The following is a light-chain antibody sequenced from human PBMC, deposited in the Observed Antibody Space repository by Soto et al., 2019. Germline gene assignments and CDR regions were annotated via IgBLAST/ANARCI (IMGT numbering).Light chain of an antibody. CDR2: DAS. CDR1: QRVSSY. V-gene: IGKV3-11*01. CDR3: QQRSNWPPWT. Sequence: EIVLTQSPATLSLSPGERATLSCRASQRVSSYLAWYQQNPGQAPRLLIYDASNRATGIPARFSGSGSGTAFTLTISSLEPEDFAVYYCQQRSNWPPWTFGQGTKVEIK. J-gene: IGKJ1*01.